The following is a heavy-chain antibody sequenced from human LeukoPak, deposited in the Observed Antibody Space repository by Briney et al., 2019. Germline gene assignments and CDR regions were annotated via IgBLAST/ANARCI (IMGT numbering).Heavy chain of an antibody. Sequence: GASVKVSCKASGYTFTSYDINWVRQATGQGLEWMGWMNPNSGNTGYAQKLQGRVTMTTDTSTSTAYMELRSLRSDDTAVYYCARDHPITIFGVVIIYDAFDIWGQGTMVTVSS. CDR2: MNPNSGNT. V-gene: IGHV1-8*01. CDR3: ARDHPITIFGVVIIYDAFDI. D-gene: IGHD3-3*01. J-gene: IGHJ3*02. CDR1: GYTFTSYD.